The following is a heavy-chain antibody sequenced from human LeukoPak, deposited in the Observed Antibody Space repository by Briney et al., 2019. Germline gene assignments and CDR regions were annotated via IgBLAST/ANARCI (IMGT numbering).Heavy chain of an antibody. D-gene: IGHD3-10*01. Sequence: SVKVSRKASGGTLRSAAMSWVRQAPGQGLEWVGHIILMFGTTTYAQKFQGRVTVTADEPTRTVYMEMNRLTSDDTAIYYCTRDEHKGSATFNYWGEGTLVIVSS. J-gene: IGHJ4*02. V-gene: IGHV1-69*01. CDR1: GGTLRSAA. CDR2: IILMFGTT. CDR3: TRDEHKGSATFNY.